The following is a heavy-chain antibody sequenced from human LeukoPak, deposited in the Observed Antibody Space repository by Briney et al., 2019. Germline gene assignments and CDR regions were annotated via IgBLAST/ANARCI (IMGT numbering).Heavy chain of an antibody. V-gene: IGHV3-20*04. Sequence: GGSLSLSCAASGFMFDDYGMSRHRQAPGKGLEWVSGINWNGGRTGYADSVKGRFTISRDNAKNSLYLQMNSLRAEDTALCYWARGYGYGDYPGYWGQGTLVTVSS. CDR3: ARGYGYGDYPGY. D-gene: IGHD4-17*01. CDR1: GFMFDDYG. J-gene: IGHJ4*02. CDR2: INWNGGRT.